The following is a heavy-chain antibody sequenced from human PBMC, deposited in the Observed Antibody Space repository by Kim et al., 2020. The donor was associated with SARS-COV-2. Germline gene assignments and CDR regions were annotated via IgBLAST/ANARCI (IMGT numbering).Heavy chain of an antibody. Sequence: GGSLRLSCAASGFTFSSYAMSWVRQAPWKGLEWVSAISGSGGSTYYADSVKGRFTISRDNSKNTLYLQMNSLRAEDTAVYYCGKDYDFWSGYYTREDYFDYWGQGTLVTVSS. CDR1: GFTFSSYA. CDR2: ISGSGGST. J-gene: IGHJ4*02. V-gene: IGHV3-23*01. D-gene: IGHD3-3*01. CDR3: GKDYDFWSGYYTREDYFDY.